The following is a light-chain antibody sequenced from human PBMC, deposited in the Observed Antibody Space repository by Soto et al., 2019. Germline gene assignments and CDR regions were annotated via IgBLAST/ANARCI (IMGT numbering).Light chain of an antibody. Sequence: QSALTQPASVSGSPGQSITISCTGTNSDVGGYNYVSWYQQNPGKAPKLMIYEVSNRPSAVSNRFSGSKSGSTASLTISGLQAEDEADYYCSSYTSSSTLVVFGGGTKLTVL. CDR1: NSDVGGYNY. CDR2: EVS. V-gene: IGLV2-14*01. J-gene: IGLJ2*01. CDR3: SSYTSSSTLVV.